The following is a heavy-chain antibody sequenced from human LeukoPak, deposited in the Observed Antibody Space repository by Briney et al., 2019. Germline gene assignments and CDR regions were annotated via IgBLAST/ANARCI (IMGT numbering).Heavy chain of an antibody. CDR3: ARGPLGRGYRYGSLGKFDY. Sequence: SETLSLTCAVYGGSFSGYYWSWIRQPPGKGLEWIGEINHSGSTNYNPSLKSRVTISVDTSKNQFSLKLSSVTAADTAVYYCARGPLGRGYRYGSLGKFDYWGQGTLVTVSS. D-gene: IGHD5-18*01. J-gene: IGHJ4*02. CDR2: INHSGST. V-gene: IGHV4-34*01. CDR1: GGSFSGYY.